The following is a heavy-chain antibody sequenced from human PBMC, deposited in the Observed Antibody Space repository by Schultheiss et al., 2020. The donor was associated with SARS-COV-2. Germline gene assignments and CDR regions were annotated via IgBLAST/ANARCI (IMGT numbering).Heavy chain of an antibody. CDR2: INPSGGST. D-gene: IGHD2-15*01. Sequence: ASVKVSCKASGYTFTSYYMHWVRQAPGQGLEWMGIINPSGGSTSYAQKFQGRVTMTRDTSTSTVYMELSSLRSEDTAVYYCARDAIAATTLFLSWFDPWGQGTLVTVSS. CDR3: ARDAIAATTLFLSWFDP. CDR1: GYTFTSYY. J-gene: IGHJ5*02. V-gene: IGHV1-46*01.